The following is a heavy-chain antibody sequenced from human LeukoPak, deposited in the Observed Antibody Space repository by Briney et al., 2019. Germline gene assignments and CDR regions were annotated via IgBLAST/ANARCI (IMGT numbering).Heavy chain of an antibody. D-gene: IGHD2-21*02. CDR3: ARGLTRRYYYGMDV. V-gene: IGHV3-13*04. J-gene: IGHJ6*02. CDR2: IGTAGDT. CDR1: GFTFSSYD. Sequence: GGSLRLSCAASGFTFSSYDMHWVRQATGKGLEWVSAIGTAGDTYYPGSVKGRFTISRENAKNSLYLQMNSLRAGDTAVYYCARGLTRRYYYGMDVWGQGTTVTVSS.